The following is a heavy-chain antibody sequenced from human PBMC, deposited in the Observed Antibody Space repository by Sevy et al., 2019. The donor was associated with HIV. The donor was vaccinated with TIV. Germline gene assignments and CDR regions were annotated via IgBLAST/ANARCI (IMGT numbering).Heavy chain of an antibody. V-gene: IGHV4-39*01. D-gene: IGHD3-22*01. CDR2: IYYSGST. Sequence: SETLSLTCTVSGGSISSSSYYWGWIRQPPGKGLEWIGSIYYSGSTYYNPSLKSRVTISVDTSKNQFSLKLSSVTAADTAVYYCARLHYDSSGYFPGGAFDIWGQGTMVTVS. CDR1: GGSISSSSYY. CDR3: ARLHYDSSGYFPGGAFDI. J-gene: IGHJ3*02.